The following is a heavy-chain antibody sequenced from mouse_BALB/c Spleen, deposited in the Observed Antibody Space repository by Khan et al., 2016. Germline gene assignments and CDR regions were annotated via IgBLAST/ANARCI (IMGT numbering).Heavy chain of an antibody. V-gene: IGHV1S135*01. Sequence: VQLKQSGPELVKPGASVKVSCKASGYAFTNYNIYWVKQRHGKSLEWIGYIDPYNGGASYNQKFKGKATLTVDKSSSTAYMHLNSLTSEDSAVXYCARAGYPYWGQGTLVTVSA. J-gene: IGHJ3*01. CDR2: IDPYNGGA. D-gene: IGHD2-14*01. CDR3: ARAGYPY. CDR1: GYAFTNYN.